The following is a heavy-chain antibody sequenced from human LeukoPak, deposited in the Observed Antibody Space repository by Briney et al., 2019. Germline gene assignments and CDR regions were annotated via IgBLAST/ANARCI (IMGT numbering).Heavy chain of an antibody. J-gene: IGHJ3*02. Sequence: PGGSLRLSCATSGFTFSSYSMNWVRQAPGKGLEWVAYIRTTGSTIHYADSVKGRFTISRDNAINSLYLQMNSLRAEDTAVYYCARAFGGNPPRAFDIWGQGTMVTVSS. V-gene: IGHV3-48*04. D-gene: IGHD4-23*01. CDR3: ARAFGGNPPRAFDI. CDR2: IRTTGSTI. CDR1: GFTFSSYS.